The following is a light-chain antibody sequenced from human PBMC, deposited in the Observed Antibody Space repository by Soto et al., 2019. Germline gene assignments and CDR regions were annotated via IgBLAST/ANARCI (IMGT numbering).Light chain of an antibody. J-gene: IGLJ1*01. CDR1: SSDVGAYNY. Sequence: QSVLTQPASVSGSPGQSITISCTGSSSDVGAYNYVSWYQHHPDKAPKLVIYDVTNRPSGGSNRFSGSNSGNTASLTISGLQADDEADYYCNSYTSSTTPYFFGPGTKVTVL. CDR2: DVT. V-gene: IGLV2-14*03. CDR3: NSYTSSTTPYF.